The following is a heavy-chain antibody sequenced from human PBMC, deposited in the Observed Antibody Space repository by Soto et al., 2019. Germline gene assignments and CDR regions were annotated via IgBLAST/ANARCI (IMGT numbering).Heavy chain of an antibody. CDR1: GFTFSSYS. J-gene: IGHJ4*02. Sequence: EVQQVESGGGLVKPGGSLRLSCAASGFTFSSYSMNWVRQAPGKGLEWVSSISSSSSYIYYADSVKGRFTISRDNAKNSLYLQMNSLRAEDTAVYYCAKEAGELSTRSFDFWGQGTLVTVSS. V-gene: IGHV3-21*01. CDR2: ISSSSSYI. CDR3: AKEAGELSTRSFDF. D-gene: IGHD3-16*02.